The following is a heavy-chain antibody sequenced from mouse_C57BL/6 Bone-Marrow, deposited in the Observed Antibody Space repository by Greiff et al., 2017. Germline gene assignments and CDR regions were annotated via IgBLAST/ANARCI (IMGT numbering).Heavy chain of an antibody. J-gene: IGHJ4*01. CDR1: GYTFTSYW. CDR3: TRGSWDYAMDY. Sequence: EVQLQQSGTVLARPGASVKMSCKTSGYTFTSYWMHWVKQRPGQGLEWIGAIYPGNSDTSYNQKFKGKAKLTAVTSASTAYMEISSLTNADSAVYYCTRGSWDYAMDYWGQGTSVTVSS. CDR2: IYPGNSDT. D-gene: IGHD1-1*02. V-gene: IGHV1-5*01.